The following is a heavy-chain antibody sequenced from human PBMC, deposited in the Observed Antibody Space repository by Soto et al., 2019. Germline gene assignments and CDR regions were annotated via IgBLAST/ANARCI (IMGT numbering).Heavy chain of an antibody. CDR1: GYTFTSYA. Sequence: ASVKASCKASGYTFTSYAMHWVRQAPGQRLEWMGWINGGNGNTKYSQKLQGRVTITRDTSATTAYMELSSLRSEDTAVYYCATSIADDAFDIWGRRTMVTVAS. V-gene: IGHV1-3*01. CDR3: ATSIADDAFDI. CDR2: INGGNGNT. J-gene: IGHJ3*02. D-gene: IGHD3-16*02.